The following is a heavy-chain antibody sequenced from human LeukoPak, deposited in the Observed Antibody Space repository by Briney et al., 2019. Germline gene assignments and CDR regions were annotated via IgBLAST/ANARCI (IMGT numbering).Heavy chain of an antibody. D-gene: IGHD2-8*01. CDR2: ISDTGATT. V-gene: IGHV3-23*01. J-gene: IGHJ4*02. CDR3: AKDTSIGRYCTNGVCSPFDY. CDR1: GFTFSSYA. Sequence: GGSLRLSCAGSGFTFSSYAMSWVRQAPGKGLEWVSAISDTGATTYDADPVKGRFTISRDNSRSTLYLQMNSLRAEDTALYYCAKDTSIGRYCTNGVCSPFDYWGQGTLVTVSS.